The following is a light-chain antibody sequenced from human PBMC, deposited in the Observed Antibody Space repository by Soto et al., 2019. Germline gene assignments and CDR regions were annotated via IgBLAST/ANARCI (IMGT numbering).Light chain of an antibody. V-gene: IGLV1-44*01. CDR1: SSNIGANT. Sequence: QPVLTQSPSASGTPGQRVTISCSGSSSNIGANTVNWYQQLPGTAPKLLIFFGSHRPSGVSDRFSGSTSGSSASLAISGIQSEDEAEYYCSGWDDSLNGVVFGGGTKLTVL. CDR3: SGWDDSLNGVV. CDR2: FGS. J-gene: IGLJ2*01.